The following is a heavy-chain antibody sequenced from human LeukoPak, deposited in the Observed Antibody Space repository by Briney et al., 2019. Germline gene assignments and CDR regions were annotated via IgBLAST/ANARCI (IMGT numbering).Heavy chain of an antibody. CDR2: VSKDGRVK. V-gene: IGHV3-7*03. D-gene: IGHD3-10*01. CDR1: GFTLSSYW. J-gene: IGHJ4*02. CDR3: ARDLDYYRSDY. Sequence: GGSLRHSCAASGFTLSSYWMGWVREAPGKGVEWVASVSKDGRVKKYVDSVRGRFTISRDNAKKSLFLQMNSLRAEDTAVYYCARDLDYYRSDYWGQGTLVTVSS.